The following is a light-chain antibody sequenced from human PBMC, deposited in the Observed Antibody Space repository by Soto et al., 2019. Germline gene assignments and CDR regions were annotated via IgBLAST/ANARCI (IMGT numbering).Light chain of an antibody. J-gene: IGKJ1*01. CDR2: KAS. CDR1: QSISSW. V-gene: IGKV1-5*03. CDR3: QQYSTYSRA. Sequence: DIQMTQSPSTLSASVGDRVTITCRASQSISSWLVWYQQKPGKAPKLLIYKASSLETGAPSRFSGSGYGTEFTLTISSLQPDDFATYYCQQYSTYSRALGQGTKVDIK.